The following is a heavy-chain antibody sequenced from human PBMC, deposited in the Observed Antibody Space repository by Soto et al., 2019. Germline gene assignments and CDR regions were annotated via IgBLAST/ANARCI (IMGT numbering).Heavy chain of an antibody. CDR3: ARNGDCTRTGCIVGWLDP. D-gene: IGHD2-8*01. CDR1: W. J-gene: IGHJ5*02. CDR2: TSHDGVT. V-gene: IGHV4-4*02. Sequence: WWSWVRQSPGKGLEWSGETSHDGVTNYNPSLEGRVTISIDKSRNPFYLDLNSVTAAHTPMYYCARNGDCTRTGCIVGWLDPWGQGTLVTVSS.